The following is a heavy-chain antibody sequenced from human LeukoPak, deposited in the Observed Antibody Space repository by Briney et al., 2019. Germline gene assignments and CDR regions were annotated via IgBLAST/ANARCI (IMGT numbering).Heavy chain of an antibody. D-gene: IGHD3-3*01. J-gene: IGHJ6*01. CDR2: IYYSGST. CDR3: AVGTFGVVINYYGMEV. V-gene: IGHV4-39*01. Sequence: PSETLSLTCTVSGGSISSSGYYWGWIRQPPGKGLEWIGSIYYSGSTYYNPSLKSRVTISVDTSKNQFSLKLSSVTAADTALYFRAVGTFGVVINYYGMEVWGQRTTVTVSS. CDR1: GGSISSSGYY.